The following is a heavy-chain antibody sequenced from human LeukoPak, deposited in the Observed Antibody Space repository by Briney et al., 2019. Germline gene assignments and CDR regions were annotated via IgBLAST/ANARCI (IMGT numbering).Heavy chain of an antibody. CDR2: MNPNSGNT. V-gene: IGHV1-8*01. Sequence: GASVKVSCKASGYTFTSYDINWVRQATGQGLEWMGWMNPNSGNTGYAQKFQGRVTMTRNTPISSAYMELSSLRSEDTAVYYCARVLSQYHYGSGSYYYDYWGQGTLVTVSS. J-gene: IGHJ4*02. CDR3: ARVLSQYHYGSGSYYYDY. CDR1: GYTFTSYD. D-gene: IGHD3-10*01.